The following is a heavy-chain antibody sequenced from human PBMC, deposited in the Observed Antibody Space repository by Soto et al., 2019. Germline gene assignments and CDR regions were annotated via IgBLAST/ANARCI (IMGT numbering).Heavy chain of an antibody. CDR3: GTRGGGGGY. CDR1: GFTVSNNY. J-gene: IGHJ4*02. Sequence: EVQLVESGGGLIQPGGSLRLSCAVSGFTVSNNYMSWVRQAPGKGLEGVSVIYSGGYTAYGDSVKGRFTISRDNSKNTIYLQMNGLGAAARAVFYGGTRGGGGGYWGQGTLVTVSS. V-gene: IGHV3-53*01. CDR2: IYSGGYT. D-gene: IGHD3-10*01.